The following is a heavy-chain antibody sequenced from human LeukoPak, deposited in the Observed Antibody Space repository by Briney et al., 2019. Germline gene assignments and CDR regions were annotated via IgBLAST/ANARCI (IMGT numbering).Heavy chain of an antibody. J-gene: IGHJ3*02. D-gene: IGHD3-10*01. V-gene: IGHV4-59*08. CDR3: ARPRRGGPYAFDI. CDR2: IYYSGST. Sequence: SETLSLTCTASGGSISSYYWSWIRQPPGKGLEWIGYIYYSGSTNYNPSLKSRVTISVDTSKNQFSLKLSSVTAADTAVYYCARPRRGGPYAFDIWGQGTIVTVSS. CDR1: GGSISSYY.